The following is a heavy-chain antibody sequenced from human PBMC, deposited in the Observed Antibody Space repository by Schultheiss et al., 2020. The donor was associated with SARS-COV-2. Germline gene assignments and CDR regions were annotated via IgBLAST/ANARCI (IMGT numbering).Heavy chain of an antibody. CDR1: GFTFSSYP. CDR2: ISYDASKK. D-gene: IGHD6-19*01. J-gene: IGHJ4*02. Sequence: GESLKISCASSGFTFSSYPMHWVRQAPGKGLEWVAVISYDASKKYYADSVKGRFTISRDNSKNTLYLQMNSLRAEDTAVYYCARDLSYSSGWSYFDYWGQGTLVTVSS. V-gene: IGHV3-30-3*01. CDR3: ARDLSYSSGWSYFDY.